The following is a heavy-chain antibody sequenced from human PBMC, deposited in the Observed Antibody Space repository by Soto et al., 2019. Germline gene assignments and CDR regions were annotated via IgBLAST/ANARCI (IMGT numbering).Heavy chain of an antibody. CDR1: GGSISNYY. V-gene: IGHV4-4*07. J-gene: IGHJ4*02. D-gene: IGHD3-3*01. Sequence: ETLSLTCTVSGGSISNYYCNWIRRPAGKGLEWIGRIDTSGSTNYNPSLKSRVTMSVDTSKQEFSLKLSSVTAADTALYYCARGGQDFWSGPFDYWGRGALVTVSS. CDR2: IDTSGST. CDR3: ARGGQDFWSGPFDY.